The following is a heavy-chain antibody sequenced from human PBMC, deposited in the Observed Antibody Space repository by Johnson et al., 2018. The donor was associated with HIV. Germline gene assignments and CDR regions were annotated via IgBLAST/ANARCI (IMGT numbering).Heavy chain of an antibody. Sequence: VQLVESGGGVVQPGRSLRLSCAASGFTFSSHAMHWVRQAPGKGLEYVSGISGNGGSTYYANSVKGRFTISRDNSKNTLYVQMGSLRAEDMAVYYCARDSAGIVGGTEGFDMWDQGTMVTVSS. CDR2: ISGNGGST. CDR3: ARDSAGIVGGTEGFDM. J-gene: IGHJ3*02. CDR1: GFTFSSHA. D-gene: IGHD1-26*01. V-gene: IGHV3-64*01.